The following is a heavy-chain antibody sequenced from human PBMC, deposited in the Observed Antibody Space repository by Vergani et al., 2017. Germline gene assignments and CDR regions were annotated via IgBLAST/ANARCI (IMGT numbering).Heavy chain of an antibody. Sequence: QVQLQESGPGLVKPSETLSLTCAVYGGSFSGYYWSWIRQPPGKGLEWIGYIYYSGSTYYNPSLKSRVTISVDTSKNQFSLKLSSVTAADTAVYYCARVGYCSSTSCYTYFDYWGQGTLVTVSS. CDR3: ARVGYCSSTSCYTYFDY. V-gene: IGHV4-34*09. D-gene: IGHD2-2*02. J-gene: IGHJ4*02. CDR1: GGSFSGYY. CDR2: IYYSGST.